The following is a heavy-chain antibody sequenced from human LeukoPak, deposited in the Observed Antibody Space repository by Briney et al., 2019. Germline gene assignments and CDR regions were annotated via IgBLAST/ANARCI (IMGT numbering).Heavy chain of an antibody. CDR2: ISSSSGTI. D-gene: IGHD4-17*01. Sequence: GGSLRLSCAASGFTFSSYSMNWVRQAPGKGLEWVSYISSSSGTIYYADSVKGRFTISRDNAENSLYLQMSSLRAEDTTVYYCARGGLRGDYWGQGTLVTVSS. CDR3: ARGGLRGDY. CDR1: GFTFSSYS. J-gene: IGHJ4*02. V-gene: IGHV3-48*01.